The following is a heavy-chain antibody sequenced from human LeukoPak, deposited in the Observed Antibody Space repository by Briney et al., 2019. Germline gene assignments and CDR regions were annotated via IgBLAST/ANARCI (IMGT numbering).Heavy chain of an antibody. CDR3: ARHPARGQQGYAFDI. D-gene: IGHD6-13*01. Sequence: PSETLSLTCTVSGGSISSYYWSWIRQPAGKGLEWIGRIYTSGSTNYNPSLKSRVTISVDTSKNQFSLKLTSVTAADTAVYYCARHPARGQQGYAFDIWGQGTVVTVSS. V-gene: IGHV4-4*07. J-gene: IGHJ3*02. CDR2: IYTSGST. CDR1: GGSISSYY.